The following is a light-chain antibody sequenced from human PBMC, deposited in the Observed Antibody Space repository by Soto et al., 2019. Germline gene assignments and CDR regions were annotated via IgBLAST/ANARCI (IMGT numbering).Light chain of an antibody. J-gene: IGLJ1*01. V-gene: IGLV2-14*03. CDR1: SSDVGAYNY. Sequence: SVLTQPASVSGSPGQSITISCTGSSSDVGAYNYVSWYQQHPGKAPKVIVYDVSNRPSGVSNRFSGSKSGNTASLTISGLQAEDEADYYCESFTSSGLYVFGTGTKVTVL. CDR2: DVS. CDR3: ESFTSSGLYV.